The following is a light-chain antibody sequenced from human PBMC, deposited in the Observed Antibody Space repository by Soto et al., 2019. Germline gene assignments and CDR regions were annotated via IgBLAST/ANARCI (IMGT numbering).Light chain of an antibody. Sequence: QSALTQPASVSRSPGQSITISCTGTSSDVGGYNYVSWYQQHPGKAPKLMIYEVSNRLSGVSNRFSGSKSGNTASLTISGLQAEDEADYYCSSYTSSSTRVFGGGTQLTVL. CDR1: SSDVGGYNY. J-gene: IGLJ3*02. CDR3: SSYTSSSTRV. CDR2: EVS. V-gene: IGLV2-14*01.